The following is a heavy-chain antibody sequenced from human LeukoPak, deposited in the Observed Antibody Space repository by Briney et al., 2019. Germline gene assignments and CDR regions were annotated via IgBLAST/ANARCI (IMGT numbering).Heavy chain of an antibody. Sequence: SETLSLTCSVSGYSFISGHYWGWIRQPPGEGLEWIANIYHTGSAHYNPSLKSRVTISVDTSKNQFSLKLSSVTAADTAVYYCARYCTSTTCILRGFDYWGQGTLVTVSS. J-gene: IGHJ4*02. D-gene: IGHD2-2*01. CDR2: IYHTGSA. CDR3: ARYCTSTTCILRGFDY. V-gene: IGHV4-38-2*01. CDR1: GYSFISGHY.